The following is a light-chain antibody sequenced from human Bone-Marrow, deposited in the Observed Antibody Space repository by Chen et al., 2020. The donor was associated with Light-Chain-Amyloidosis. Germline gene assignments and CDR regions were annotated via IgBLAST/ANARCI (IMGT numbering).Light chain of an antibody. CDR2: DDS. V-gene: IGLV3-21*02. J-gene: IGLJ3*02. CDR1: NIGSTS. CDR3: QVWDRSSDRPV. Sequence: SYVLTQPSSVSVAPGQTATIACGGNNIGSTSVHWYQQTPGQAPLLVVYDDSDRPSVIPERLSGSNAGNTATRTISRVEAGDEDDYYCQVWDRSSDRPVFGGGTKLTVL.